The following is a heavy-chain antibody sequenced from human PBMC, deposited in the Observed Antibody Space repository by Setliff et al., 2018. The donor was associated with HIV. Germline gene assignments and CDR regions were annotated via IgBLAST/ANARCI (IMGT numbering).Heavy chain of an antibody. D-gene: IGHD2-21*02. J-gene: IGHJ4*02. Sequence: SETLSLTCAVSGYSISNDYYWGWIRQPPGKGLEWIGSISYRGRTYYNPSLKSRLSISVDTSKNQFSLNLTSVTAADTAVYFCARAPVVTAQPNHFDFWGQGMLVT. V-gene: IGHV4-38-2*01. CDR1: GYSISNDYY. CDR3: ARAPVVTAQPNHFDF. CDR2: ISYRGRT.